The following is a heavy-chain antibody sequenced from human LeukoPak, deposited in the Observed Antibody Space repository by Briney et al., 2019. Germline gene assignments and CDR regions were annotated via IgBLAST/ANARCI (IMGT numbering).Heavy chain of an antibody. V-gene: IGHV1-69*13. CDR3: GNYYDSSGFDY. Sequence: SVKVSCKASGGTFSSYAISWVRQAPGQGLEWMGGIIPIFGTANYAQKFQGRVTITADESTSTAYMELSSLRSEDTAVYYCGNYYDSSGFDYWAREPWSPSPQ. CDR2: IIPIFGTA. CDR1: GGTFSSYA. J-gene: IGHJ4*02. D-gene: IGHD3-22*01.